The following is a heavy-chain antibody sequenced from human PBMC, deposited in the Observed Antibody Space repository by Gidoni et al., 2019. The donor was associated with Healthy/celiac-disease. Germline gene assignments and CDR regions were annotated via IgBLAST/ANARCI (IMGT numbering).Heavy chain of an antibody. CDR3: AKEWVVGDGDY. CDR1: GFTFSSYG. V-gene: IGHV3-30*18. J-gene: IGHJ4*02. D-gene: IGHD1-26*01. Sequence: QVQLMESGGGVGQPGRSLRLSCAASGFTFSSYGMHWVRQAPGKGLEWVAVISYDGSNKYYADAVKGRFTISRDNSKNTLYLQMNSLRAEDTAVYYCAKEWVVGDGDYWGQGTLVTVSS. CDR2: ISYDGSNK.